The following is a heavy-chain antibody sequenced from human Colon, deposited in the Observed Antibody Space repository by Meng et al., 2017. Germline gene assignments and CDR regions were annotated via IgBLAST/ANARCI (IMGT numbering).Heavy chain of an antibody. V-gene: IGHV4-4*02. J-gene: IGHJ4*02. D-gene: IGHD4-23*01. CDR1: GGSITTNSY. CDR3: ARHGGYYQDY. CDR2: IDHRGDP. Sequence: QVPRLGAGPGLVKPLGTLSLTCAVSGGSITTNSYWSWVRQSPEKGLEWIGQIDHRGDPYYNPSLKSRVTMSVDRSKSQVSLQLTSVTAADTAVYYCARHGGYYQDYWGQGTLVTVSS.